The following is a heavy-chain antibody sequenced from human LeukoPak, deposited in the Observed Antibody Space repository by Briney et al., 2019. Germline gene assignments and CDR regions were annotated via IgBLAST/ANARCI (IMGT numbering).Heavy chain of an antibody. D-gene: IGHD3-9*01. J-gene: IGHJ6*02. V-gene: IGHV3-30*04. Sequence: GGSLRLSCAASGFTFSSYAMHWVRQAPGKGLEWVAVISYDGSNKYYADSVKGRFTISRDNSKNTLYLRMNSLRAEDTAVYYCARDLAVLRYFDWLSSPYYYYGMDVWGQGTTVTVSS. CDR2: ISYDGSNK. CDR1: GFTFSSYA. CDR3: ARDLAVLRYFDWLSSPYYYYGMDV.